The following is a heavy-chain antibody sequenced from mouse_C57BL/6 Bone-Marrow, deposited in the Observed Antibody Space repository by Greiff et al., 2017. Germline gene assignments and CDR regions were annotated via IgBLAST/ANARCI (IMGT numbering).Heavy chain of an antibody. V-gene: IGHV1-81*01. J-gene: IGHJ2*01. CDR1: GYTFTSYG. CDR3: AGVRTVVSDY. CDR2: IYPRSGNT. D-gene: IGHD1-1*01. Sequence: VKLMESGAELARPGASVKLSCKASGYTFTSYGISWVKQRTGQGLEWIGEIYPRSGNTYYNEKFKGKATLTADKSSSTAYMELGSLTSEDSAVYFCAGVRTVVSDYWGQGTTLTVSS.